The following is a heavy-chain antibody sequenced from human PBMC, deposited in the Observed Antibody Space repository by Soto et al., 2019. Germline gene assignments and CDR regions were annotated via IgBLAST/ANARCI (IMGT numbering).Heavy chain of an antibody. Sequence: NPTQTLTLTCTFSGFSLSTSGMRVSWIRPPPGKALEWLARIDWDDDKFYSTSLKTRLTISKDPSKNQVVLTMTNMDPVDTATYYCAHGSSYYFDYWGQGTLVT. J-gene: IGHJ4*02. CDR1: GFSLSTSGMR. CDR2: IDWDDDK. CDR3: AHGSSYYFDY. D-gene: IGHD6-6*01. V-gene: IGHV2-70*04.